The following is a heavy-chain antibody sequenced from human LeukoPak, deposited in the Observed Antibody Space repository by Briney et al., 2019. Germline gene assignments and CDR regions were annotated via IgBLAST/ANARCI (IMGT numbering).Heavy chain of an antibody. CDR3: AKSPRYSSSWYYFDY. J-gene: IGHJ4*02. CDR2: INPNSGGT. D-gene: IGHD6-13*01. V-gene: IGHV1-2*06. Sequence: ASVKVSCKASGYTFTGYYMHWVRQAPGQGLEWMGRINPNSGGTNYAQKFQGRVTMTRDTSISTAYMELSRLRSDDTAVYYCAKSPRYSSSWYYFDYWGQGTLVTVSS. CDR1: GYTFTGYY.